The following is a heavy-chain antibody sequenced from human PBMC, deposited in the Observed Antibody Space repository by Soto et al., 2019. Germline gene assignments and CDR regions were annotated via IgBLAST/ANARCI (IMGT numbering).Heavy chain of an antibody. CDR3: ARDGGYDGVGY. V-gene: IGHV4-30-2*01. CDR2: IYHSGST. Sequence: PSETLSLTCAVSGGSISSGGYSWSWIRQPPGKGLEWIGYIYHSGSTYYNPSLKSRVTISVDRSKNQFSLKLSSVTAADTAVYYCARDGGYDGVGYWGQGTLVTVSS. D-gene: IGHD3-16*01. J-gene: IGHJ4*02. CDR1: GGSISSGGYS.